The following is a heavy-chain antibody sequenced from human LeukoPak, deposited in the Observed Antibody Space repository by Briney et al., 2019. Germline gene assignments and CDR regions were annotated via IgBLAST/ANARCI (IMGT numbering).Heavy chain of an antibody. CDR1: GYTFTGYY. CDR3: ARWDIVVVPAAPDAFDI. V-gene: IGHV1-2*02. D-gene: IGHD2-2*01. CDR2: INPNSGGT. J-gene: IGHJ3*02. Sequence: VASVKVSCKASGYTFTGYYMRWVRQAPGQGLEWMGWINPNSGGTNYAQKFQGRVTMTRDTSISTAYMELSRLRSDDTAVYYCARWDIVVVPAAPDAFDIWGQGTMVTVSS.